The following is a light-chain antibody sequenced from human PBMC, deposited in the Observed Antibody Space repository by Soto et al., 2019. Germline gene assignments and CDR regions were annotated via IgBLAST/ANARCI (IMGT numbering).Light chain of an antibody. CDR1: QNIINY. CDR2: DIS. CDR3: QQSYRTPRT. V-gene: IGKV1-39*01. J-gene: IGKJ1*01. Sequence: DIQMTQSPSSLSASVGDRVTITCRASQNIINYLHWYQQKPGKAPNLLIYDISTLQSGVPSRFSGSGSGTDFTLTISSLQHEDFATYYCQQSYRTPRTFGQGTKVDIK.